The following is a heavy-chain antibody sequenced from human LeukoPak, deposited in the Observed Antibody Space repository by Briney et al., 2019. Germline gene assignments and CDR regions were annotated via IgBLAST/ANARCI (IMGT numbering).Heavy chain of an antibody. CDR3: ARGLLWFGEFTFDY. CDR2: IYYSGST. Sequence: SQTLSLTCTVSGGSISSGGYYWSWIRQHPGKGLEWIGYIYYSGSTYYNPSLKSRVTISVDTSKNQFSLKLSSVTAADTAVYYCARGLLWFGEFTFDYWGQGTLVTVSS. V-gene: IGHV4-31*03. CDR1: GGSISSGGYY. D-gene: IGHD3-10*01. J-gene: IGHJ4*02.